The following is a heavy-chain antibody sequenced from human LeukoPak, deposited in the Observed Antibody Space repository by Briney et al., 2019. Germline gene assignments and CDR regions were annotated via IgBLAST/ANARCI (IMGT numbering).Heavy chain of an antibody. CDR3: ARAKRNFQEYGMDV. Sequence: GASVKVSCKASGYTFTSYDINWVRQATGQGLEWMGIINPSGGSTSYAQKFQGRVTMTRDTSTSTVYMELSSLRSEDTAVYYCARAKRNFQEYGMDVWGQGTTVTVSS. CDR1: GYTFTSYD. J-gene: IGHJ6*02. CDR2: INPSGGST. V-gene: IGHV1-46*01. D-gene: IGHD1-14*01.